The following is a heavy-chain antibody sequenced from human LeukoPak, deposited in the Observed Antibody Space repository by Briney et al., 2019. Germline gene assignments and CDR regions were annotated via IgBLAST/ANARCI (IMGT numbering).Heavy chain of an antibody. D-gene: IGHD1-26*01. V-gene: IGHV3-33*01. CDR1: GFTFSSYG. CDR2: VWYDGGNK. CDR3: ARDRGSHNDY. J-gene: IGHJ4*02. Sequence: GGSLRLSCAASGFTFSSYGMHWVRQAPGKGLEWVAVVWYDGGNKYYVDSVKGRFTISRDNANNSLYLQMNSLKDEDTAVYYCARDRGSHNDYWGQGTLVTVSS.